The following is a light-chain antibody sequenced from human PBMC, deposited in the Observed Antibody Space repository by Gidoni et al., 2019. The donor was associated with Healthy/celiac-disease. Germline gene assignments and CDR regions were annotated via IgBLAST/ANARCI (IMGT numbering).Light chain of an antibody. CDR3: NSRDSSGNHHVV. J-gene: IGLJ2*01. V-gene: IGLV3-19*01. Sequence: SSELTHDPAVSVALGQTVRITCQGDSLRSYYASWDQQKPGQAPVLVIYGKNNRPSGIPDRFSGSSSGNTASLTITGAQAEDEADYYCNSRDSSGNHHVVFGGGTKLTVL. CDR2: GKN. CDR1: SLRSYY.